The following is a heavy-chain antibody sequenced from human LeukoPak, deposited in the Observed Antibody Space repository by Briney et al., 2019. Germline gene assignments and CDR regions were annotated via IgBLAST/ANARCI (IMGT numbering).Heavy chain of an antibody. J-gene: IGHJ4*02. CDR3: ARDRYAVYRPAFDH. CDR1: GYTFTGYY. V-gene: IGHV1-2*02. CDR2: INPNSGGT. D-gene: IGHD2-2*01. Sequence: ASVKVSCKASGYTFTGYYMHWVRQAPGQGLEWMGWINPNSGGTNYAQKFQGRVTMTRDTSISTAYMELSRLRSDDTAVYYCARDRYAVYRPAFDHWGQGTLVTVSS.